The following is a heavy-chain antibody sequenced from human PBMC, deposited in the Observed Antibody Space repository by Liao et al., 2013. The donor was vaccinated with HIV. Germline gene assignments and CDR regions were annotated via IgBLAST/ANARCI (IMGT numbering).Heavy chain of an antibody. CDR1: GGSISGYY. J-gene: IGHJ6*03. D-gene: IGHD1-26*01. V-gene: IGHV4-4*07. CDR3: ARGSRWVYYYYYMDV. Sequence: QVQLQESGPGLVKPSETLSLTCTVSGGSISGYYWSWIRQPPGKGLEWIGRIYTSGSTNYNPSLKSRVTMSVDTSKNQFSLKLSSVTAADTAVYYCARGSRWVYYYYYMDVWGKGTTVTVSS. CDR2: IYTSGST.